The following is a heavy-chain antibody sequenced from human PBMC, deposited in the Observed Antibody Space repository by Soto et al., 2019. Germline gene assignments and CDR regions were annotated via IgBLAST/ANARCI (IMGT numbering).Heavy chain of an antibody. CDR1: GYTFTSYG. D-gene: IGHD6-19*01. V-gene: IGHV1-18*01. J-gene: IGHJ4*02. Sequence: ASVKVSCKASGYTFTSYGISWVRQAPRQGLEWMGWISAYNGNTNYAQKLQGRVTMTTDTSTSTAYMELRSLRSDDTAVYYCARGGVSGFQIYYFDYWGQGTLVTVSS. CDR3: ARGGVSGFQIYYFDY. CDR2: ISAYNGNT.